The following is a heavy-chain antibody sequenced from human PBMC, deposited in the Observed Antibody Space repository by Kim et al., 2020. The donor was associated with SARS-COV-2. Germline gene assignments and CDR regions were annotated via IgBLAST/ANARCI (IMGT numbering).Heavy chain of an antibody. Sequence: RFTISRDNAKNSLYLQMNSLRAEDTALYYCAKEFSRRDGYNFHYYYGMDVWGQGTTVTVSS. CDR3: AKEFSRRDGYNFHYYYGMDV. D-gene: IGHD5-12*01. V-gene: IGHV3-9*01. J-gene: IGHJ6*02.